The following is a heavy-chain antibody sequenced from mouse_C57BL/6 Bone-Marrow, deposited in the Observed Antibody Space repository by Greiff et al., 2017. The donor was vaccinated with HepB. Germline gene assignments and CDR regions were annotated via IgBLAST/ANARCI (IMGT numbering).Heavy chain of an antibody. CDR2: INPNNGGT. D-gene: IGHD1-1*01. J-gene: IGHJ2*01. V-gene: IGHV1-26*01. CDR1: GYTFTDYY. Sequence: VQLQQSGPELVKPGASVKISCKASGYTFTDYYMNWVKQSHGKSLEWIGDINPNNGGTSYNQKFKGKATLTVDKSSSTAYMELRSLTSEDSAVYYCARLYYYGSSLYYFDYWGQGTTLTVSS. CDR3: ARLYYYGSSLYYFDY.